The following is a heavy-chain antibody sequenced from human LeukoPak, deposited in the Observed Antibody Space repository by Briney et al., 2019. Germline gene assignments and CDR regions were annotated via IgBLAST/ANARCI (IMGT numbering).Heavy chain of an antibody. D-gene: IGHD1-14*01. CDR2: IYYSGST. CDR1: GGSISSGDYY. Sequence: PSEALSLTCTVSGGSISSGDYYWSWIRQPPGKGLEWIGYIYYSGSTYYNPSLKSRVTISVDTSKNQFSLKLSSVTAADTAVYYCARGNLDLMTYYFDYWGQGTLVTVSS. V-gene: IGHV4-30-4*01. J-gene: IGHJ4*02. CDR3: ARGNLDLMTYYFDY.